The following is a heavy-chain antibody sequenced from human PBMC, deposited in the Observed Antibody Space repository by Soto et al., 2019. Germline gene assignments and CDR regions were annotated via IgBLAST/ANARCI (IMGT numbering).Heavy chain of an antibody. Sequence: GGSLRLSCAASGFTFRTYAMHWVRQAPGKGLEWVAVISYDGSNTYYADSVKGRFTISRDNSKNTLYLQMNSLRAEDTAVYYCAKEWVYDTSGWSFDYWGQGTLVTVSS. CDR3: AKEWVYDTSGWSFDY. CDR2: ISYDGSNT. J-gene: IGHJ4*02. D-gene: IGHD3-22*01. CDR1: GFTFRTYA. V-gene: IGHV3-30*04.